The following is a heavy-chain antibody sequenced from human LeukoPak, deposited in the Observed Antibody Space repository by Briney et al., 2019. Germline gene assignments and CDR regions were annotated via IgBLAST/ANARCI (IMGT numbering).Heavy chain of an antibody. CDR3: VHRDGYGRLDY. CDR1: GFSPSDRGVR. V-gene: IGHV2-5*01. D-gene: IGHD5-18*01. Sequence: SGPTLVNPTQTLTLTCTSSGFSPSDRGVRVNWIRQPPGKALEWLALTYWHGDKRYKPSHTSRLNITRDHPPEQVFLTLTNMDPVDTATYYWVHRDGYGRLDYWGQGTPVTVSS. CDR2: TYWHGDK. J-gene: IGHJ4*02.